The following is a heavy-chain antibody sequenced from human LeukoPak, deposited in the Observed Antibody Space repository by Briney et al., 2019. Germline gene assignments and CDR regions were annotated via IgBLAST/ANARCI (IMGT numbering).Heavy chain of an antibody. V-gene: IGHV4-34*01. J-gene: IGHJ4*02. CDR2: INHSGST. Sequence: SETLSLTCAVYGGSFSGYYWSWIRQPPGKGLEWIGEINHSGSTNYNPSLKSRVTISVDTSKNQFSLKLSSVTAADTAVFYCARQKKGKISCYYGSGSSFDYWGQGTLVTVSS. CDR1: GGSFSGYY. CDR3: ARQKKGKISCYYGSGSSFDY. D-gene: IGHD3-10*01.